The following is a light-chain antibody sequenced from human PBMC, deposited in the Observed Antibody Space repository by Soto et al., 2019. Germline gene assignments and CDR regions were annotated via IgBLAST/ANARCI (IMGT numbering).Light chain of an antibody. V-gene: IGKV3-20*01. CDR2: GAS. CDR3: QHYNNWIAS. CDR1: QSISSSF. Sequence: PGERASLSCVASQSISSSFLAWYQQKPGQAPRLLIYGASSRATGIPDRFSGTGPETDFTLTISRLEPEDFAVYYCQHYNNWIASFGGGTKVDIK. J-gene: IGKJ4*01.